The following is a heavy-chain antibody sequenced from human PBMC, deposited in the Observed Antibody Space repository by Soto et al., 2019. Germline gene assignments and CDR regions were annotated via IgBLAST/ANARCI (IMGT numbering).Heavy chain of an antibody. CDR1: GYTFTSYG. Sequence: ASVKVSCTASGYTFTSYGISWVRQAPGQGLEWMGWISAYNGNTNYAQKLQGRVTMTTDTSTSTAYMELRSLRSDDTAVYYCARGYYDSSGYYRLAFDIWGQGTMVTVSS. CDR2: ISAYNGNT. D-gene: IGHD3-22*01. CDR3: ARGYYDSSGYYRLAFDI. J-gene: IGHJ3*02. V-gene: IGHV1-18*01.